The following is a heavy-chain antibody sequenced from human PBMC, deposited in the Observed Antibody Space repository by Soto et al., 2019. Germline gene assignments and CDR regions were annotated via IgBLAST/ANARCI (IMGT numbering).Heavy chain of an antibody. CDR1: GYTFTSYA. CDR2: INAGNGNT. Sequence: QVQLVQSGAEEKKPGASVKDSCKASGYTFTSYAMHWVRQAPGQRLEWMGWINAGNGNTKYSQKFQGRVTITRDTSASTGYMELSSLRSEDTAVYYCAMSIVVVTALDYWGQGTLVTVSS. CDR3: AMSIVVVTALDY. V-gene: IGHV1-3*05. D-gene: IGHD2-21*02. J-gene: IGHJ4*02.